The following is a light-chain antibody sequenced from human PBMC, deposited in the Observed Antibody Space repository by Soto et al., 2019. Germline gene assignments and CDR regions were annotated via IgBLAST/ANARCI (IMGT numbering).Light chain of an antibody. J-gene: IGLJ1*01. CDR3: AAWDASLNGYV. Sequence: QSVLTQPPSSSGTPGQRVTISCSGSSSNIGSNTVNWYQQLPGTAPKLLIYSNNQRPSGVPDRFSGSKSGTSASLAISGLQSEEEADDYCAAWDASLNGYVFGTGTKVTVL. CDR2: SNN. V-gene: IGLV1-44*01. CDR1: SSNIGSNT.